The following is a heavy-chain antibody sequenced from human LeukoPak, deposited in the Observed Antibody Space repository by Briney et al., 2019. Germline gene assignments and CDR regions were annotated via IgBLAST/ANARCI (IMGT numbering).Heavy chain of an antibody. J-gene: IGHJ3*02. V-gene: IGHV3-30*03. Sequence: GRSLRLSCAASGFTFSSYGMHWARQAPGKGLEWVAVISYDVGKKYYADSVKGRFTISRDNSKNTLYLQMNSLRAEDTAVYYYARDKWAPRYAFDIWGQGTMVTVSS. D-gene: IGHD1-26*01. CDR1: GFTFSSYG. CDR2: ISYDVGKK. CDR3: ARDKWAPRYAFDI.